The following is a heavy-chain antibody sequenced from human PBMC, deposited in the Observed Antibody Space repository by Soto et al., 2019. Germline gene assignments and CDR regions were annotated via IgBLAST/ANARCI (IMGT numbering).Heavy chain of an antibody. V-gene: IGHV3-30-3*01. D-gene: IGHD3-16*01. Sequence: PGGSLRLSCAASGFTFSSYAMHWVRQAPGKGLEWVAVISYDGSNKYYADSVKGRFTISRDNSKNTLYLQMNSLRAEDTAVYYCARDPGPYYDYVWGSYWGHYYYYGMDVWGQGTTVTVSS. CDR1: GFTFSSYA. J-gene: IGHJ6*02. CDR2: ISYDGSNK. CDR3: ARDPGPYYDYVWGSYWGHYYYYGMDV.